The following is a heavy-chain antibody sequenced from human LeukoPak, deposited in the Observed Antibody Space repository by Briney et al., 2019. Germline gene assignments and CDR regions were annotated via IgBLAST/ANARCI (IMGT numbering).Heavy chain of an antibody. D-gene: IGHD2-21*02. CDR3: ARGHCFGGDCYFDY. V-gene: IGHV4-39*01. J-gene: IGHJ4*02. CDR1: GGSITSSSYY. Sequence: PSETLSLTCTVSGGSITSSSYYWGWIRQPPGKGLEWIGSIYYSGSTYYNPSLKSRVTISVDTYQYQFSLKLSSVTAADTAVHYCARGHCFGGDCYFDYWGPGTLVTVSS. CDR2: IYYSGST.